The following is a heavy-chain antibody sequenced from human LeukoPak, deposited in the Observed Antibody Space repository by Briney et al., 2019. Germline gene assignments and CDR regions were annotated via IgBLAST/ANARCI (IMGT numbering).Heavy chain of an antibody. CDR2: IYYSGST. CDR1: GGSIRSYY. Sequence: PSETLSLTCTVSGGSIRSYYWSWIRQPPGKGLEWIGYIYYSGSTNYNPSLKSRVTISVDTSKNQFSLKLSSVTAADTAVYYCARVPTGPFYYYGMDVWGQGTTVTVSS. J-gene: IGHJ6*02. V-gene: IGHV4-59*01. CDR3: ARVPTGPFYYYGMDV. D-gene: IGHD4-17*01.